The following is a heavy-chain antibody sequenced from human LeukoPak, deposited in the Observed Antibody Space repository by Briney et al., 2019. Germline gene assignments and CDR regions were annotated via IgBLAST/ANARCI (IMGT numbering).Heavy chain of an antibody. CDR3: ARHPPRIAAADY. Sequence: SETLSLTCTVSGGSISSYYWSWIRQPPGKGLEWIGEINHSGSTNYNPSLKSRVTISVDTSKNQFSLKLSSVTAADTAVYYCARHPPRIAAADYWGQGTLVTVSS. J-gene: IGHJ4*02. CDR1: GGSISSYY. V-gene: IGHV4-34*01. CDR2: INHSGST. D-gene: IGHD6-13*01.